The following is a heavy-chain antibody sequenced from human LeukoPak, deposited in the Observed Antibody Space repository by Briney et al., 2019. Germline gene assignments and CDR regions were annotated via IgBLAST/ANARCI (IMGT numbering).Heavy chain of an antibody. D-gene: IGHD3-10*01. Sequence: GGSLRLSCAASGFTFSSDWMSWVRQAPGKGLEWVANIKKDGSEKYYVDSLKGRFTISRDNAKNSLYLQMNSLRAEDSAVYYCARIDRRGSGSYYVDCWGQGTLVTVSS. CDR3: ARIDRRGSGSYYVDC. V-gene: IGHV3-7*01. CDR1: GFTFSSDW. J-gene: IGHJ4*02. CDR2: IKKDGSEK.